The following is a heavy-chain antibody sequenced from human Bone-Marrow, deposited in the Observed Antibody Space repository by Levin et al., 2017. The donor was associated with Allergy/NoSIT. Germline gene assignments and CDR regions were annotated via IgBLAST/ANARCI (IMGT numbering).Heavy chain of an antibody. J-gene: IGHJ1*01. V-gene: IGHV4-39*07. Sequence: PSETLSLTCTVSGASISNTPSYWGWLRQPPGKGLEWVATFYYSRDTYSNPSLGRRVTTSVDTSKNQFSLRLSSVTAADTAVYYCAQVRGNYDEYFPHWGQGTLVSVSS. CDR2: FYYSRDT. CDR1: GASISNTPSY. D-gene: IGHD1-26*01. CDR3: AQVRGNYDEYFPH.